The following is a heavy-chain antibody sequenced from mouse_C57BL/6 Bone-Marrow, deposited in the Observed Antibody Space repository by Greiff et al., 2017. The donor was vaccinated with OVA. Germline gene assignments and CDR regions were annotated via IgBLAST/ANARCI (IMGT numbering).Heavy chain of an antibody. V-gene: IGHV1-50*01. CDR1: GYTFTSYW. Sequence: QVQLQQPGAELVKPGASVKLSCKASGYTFTSYWMQWVKQRPGQGLEWIGEIDPSDSYTNYNQKFKGKATLTVDTSSSSAYMQLSSLTSEDSAVYYCAREAEGSYWGQGATLTVSS. CDR2: IDPSDSYT. CDR3: AREAEGSY. J-gene: IGHJ2*01. D-gene: IGHD3-2*02.